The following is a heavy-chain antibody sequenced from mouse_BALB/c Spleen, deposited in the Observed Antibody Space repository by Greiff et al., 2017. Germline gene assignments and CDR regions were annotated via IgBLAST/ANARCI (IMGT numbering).Heavy chain of an antibody. CDR2: ISYDGSN. D-gene: IGHD2-14*01. CDR1: GYSITSGYY. CDR3: ARGDYRFTVFAY. J-gene: IGHJ3*01. V-gene: IGHV3-6*02. Sequence: EVQLQESGPGLVKPSQSLSLTCSVTGYSITSGYYWNWIRQFPGNKLEWMGYISYDGSNNYNPSLKNRISITRDTSKNQFFLKLNSVTTEDTATYYCARGDYRFTVFAYWGQGTLVTVSA.